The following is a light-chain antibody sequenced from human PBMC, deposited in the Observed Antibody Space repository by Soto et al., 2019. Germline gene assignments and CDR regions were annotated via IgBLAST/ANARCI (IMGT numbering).Light chain of an antibody. Sequence: IQMTQSPSTLSGSVGDRVTITCRASQTISSWLAWYQQKPGKAPKLLIYKASTLKSGVPSRFSGSGSGTEFTLTISSLQPDDFATYYCPHSNSYSEAFGQGTKVDVK. CDR2: KAS. V-gene: IGKV1-5*03. CDR1: QTISSW. CDR3: PHSNSYSEA. J-gene: IGKJ1*01.